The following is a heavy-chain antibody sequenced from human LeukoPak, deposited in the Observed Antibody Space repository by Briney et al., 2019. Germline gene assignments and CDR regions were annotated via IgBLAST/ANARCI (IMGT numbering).Heavy chain of an antibody. Sequence: KPSETLSLTCAVSGYSISSGYYWGWFRQPPGKGLEWIGCMYHSGSTYYNPSLKGRVTISVDTSKNQFSLKLSSVTAADTAVYYCARQGGSSSPYYYYYMDVWGKGATVTVSS. CDR3: ARQGGSSSPYYYYYMDV. J-gene: IGHJ6*03. CDR1: GYSISSGYY. D-gene: IGHD6-13*01. V-gene: IGHV4-38-2*01. CDR2: MYHSGST.